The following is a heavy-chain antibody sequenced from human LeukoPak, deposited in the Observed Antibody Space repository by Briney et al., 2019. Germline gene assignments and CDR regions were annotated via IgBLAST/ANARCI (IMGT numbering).Heavy chain of an antibody. Sequence: SGTLSLTCAVSGGSISSSNWWSWVRQPPGKGLEWIGVIYHSGSTYYNPSLKSRVTISLDTSKNQFSLKLTSVTAADTAVYYCARGGDSSGYEGRFDPWGQGTLVTVSS. J-gene: IGHJ5*02. CDR1: GGSISSSNW. CDR3: ARGGDSSGYEGRFDP. D-gene: IGHD3-22*01. CDR2: IYHSGST. V-gene: IGHV4-4*02.